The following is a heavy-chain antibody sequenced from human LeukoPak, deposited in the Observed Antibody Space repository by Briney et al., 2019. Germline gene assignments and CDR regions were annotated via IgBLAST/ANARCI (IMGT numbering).Heavy chain of an antibody. CDR2: IYYSGST. Sequence: SETLSLTCTVSGGSISSSSYYWGWIRQPPGKGLEWIGNIYYSGSTYYNPSLKSRVTISVDTSKNQFSLKLSSVTAADTAVYYCARDDLYCSGGSCYSGAWGQGTLVTVSS. CDR3: ARDDLYCSGGSCYSGA. D-gene: IGHD2-15*01. V-gene: IGHV4-39*07. CDR1: GGSISSSSYY. J-gene: IGHJ5*02.